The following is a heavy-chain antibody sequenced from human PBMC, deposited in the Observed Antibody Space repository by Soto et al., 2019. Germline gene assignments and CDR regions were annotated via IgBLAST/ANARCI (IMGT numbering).Heavy chain of an antibody. CDR3: ARDAPRLYYDFWSGYQNDAFDI. CDR1: GGSIISGDYY. J-gene: IGHJ3*02. V-gene: IGHV4-30-4*01. CDR2: IYYSGST. D-gene: IGHD3-3*01. Sequence: SETLSLTCTVSGGSIISGDYYWIWIRQPPGKGLEWIGYIYYSGSTYYNPSFKSRVTISVDTSKNQFSLKLSSVTAADTAVYYCARDAPRLYYDFWSGYQNDAFDIWGQGTMVTVSS.